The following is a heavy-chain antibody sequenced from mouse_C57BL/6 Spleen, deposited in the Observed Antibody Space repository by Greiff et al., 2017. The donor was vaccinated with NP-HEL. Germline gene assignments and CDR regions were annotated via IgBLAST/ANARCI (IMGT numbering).Heavy chain of an antibody. CDR2: INPSSGYT. Sequence: VQLQQSGAELAKPGASVKLSCKASGYTFTSYWMHWVKQRPGQGLEWIGYINPSSGYTKYNQKFKDKATLTADTSSSTAYMQLSSLTYEDSAVYYCASIYYDYDEYFYVWGTGTTVTVSS. CDR1: GYTFTSYW. CDR3: ASIYYDYDEYFYV. D-gene: IGHD2-4*01. V-gene: IGHV1-7*01. J-gene: IGHJ1*03.